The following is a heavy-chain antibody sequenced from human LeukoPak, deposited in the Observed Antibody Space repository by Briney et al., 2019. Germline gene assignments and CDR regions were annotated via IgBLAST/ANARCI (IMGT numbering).Heavy chain of an antibody. CDR1: GYSFTSYW. V-gene: IGHV5-51*01. D-gene: IGHD6-19*01. CDR2: IYPGDSDT. CDR3: ARLKIAVAAPFDY. Sequence: GESLKISCKGSGYSFTSYWIGWVRQIPGKGLEWMGIIYPGDSDTRYSPSFQGQVTISADKSNSTAYLQWSSLKASDTAMYYCARLKIAVAAPFDYWGQGALVTVSS. J-gene: IGHJ4*02.